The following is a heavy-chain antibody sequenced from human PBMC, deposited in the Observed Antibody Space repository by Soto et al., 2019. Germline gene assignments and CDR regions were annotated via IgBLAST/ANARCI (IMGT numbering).Heavy chain of an antibody. CDR1: GYTFTGYY. J-gene: IGHJ3*02. CDR2: INPNSGGT. V-gene: IGHV1-2*04. Sequence: ASVKVSCKASGYTFTGYYMHWVRQAPGQGLEWMGWINPNSGGTNYAQKFQGWVTITRDTSATTAYMELSSLKSEDTAVYYCARDSWDDPDNAFDIWGQGTMVTVSS. D-gene: IGHD1-26*01. CDR3: ARDSWDDPDNAFDI.